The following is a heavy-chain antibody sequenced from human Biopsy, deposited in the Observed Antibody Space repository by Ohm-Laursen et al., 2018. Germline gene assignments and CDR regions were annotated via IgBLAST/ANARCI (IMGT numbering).Heavy chain of an antibody. CDR3: ARWETTLGRSLDS. CDR2: MSPNTGNT. J-gene: IGHJ4*02. D-gene: IGHD1-26*01. V-gene: IGHV1-8*01. Sequence: ASVKVSCKVSGYTFTSHDINWVRQATGQGLEWRGWMSPNTGNTVYAQRFQDRVTMTSDTSTGTAYMELTSLTSDDTAVYFCARWETTLGRSLDSWGQGTLVAVSS. CDR1: GYTFTSHD.